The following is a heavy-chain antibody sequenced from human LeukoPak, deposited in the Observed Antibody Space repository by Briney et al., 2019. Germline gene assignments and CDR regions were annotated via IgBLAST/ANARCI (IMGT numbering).Heavy chain of an antibody. D-gene: IGHD2-2*01. CDR2: IYYSGST. J-gene: IGHJ4*02. V-gene: IGHV4-59*01. CDR1: GGSISSYY. CDR3: TRGRCSSTSCYSDY. Sequence: SETLSLTCTVSGGSISSYYWSWIRQPPGKGLEWIGYIYYSGSTNYNPSLKSRVTISVDTSKNQFSLKLSSVTAADTAVYYCTRGRCSSTSCYSDYWGQGTLVTVSS.